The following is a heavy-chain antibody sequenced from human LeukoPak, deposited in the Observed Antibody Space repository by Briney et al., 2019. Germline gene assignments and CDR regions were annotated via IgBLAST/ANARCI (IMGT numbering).Heavy chain of an antibody. CDR3: ARGHPGSYTYYGSGSYFGPWFDP. CDR2: MYYSGST. D-gene: IGHD3-10*01. Sequence: PSETLSLTCTVSGGSISSYYWSWIRQPPGKGLEWIGYMYYSGSTNYNPSLKSRVTISVDTSKNQFSLKLSSVTAADTAVYYCARGHPGSYTYYGSGSYFGPWFDPWGQGTLVTVSS. V-gene: IGHV4-59*01. CDR1: GGSISSYY. J-gene: IGHJ5*02.